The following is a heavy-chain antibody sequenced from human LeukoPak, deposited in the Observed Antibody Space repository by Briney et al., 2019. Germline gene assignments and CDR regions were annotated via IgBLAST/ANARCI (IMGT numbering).Heavy chain of an antibody. J-gene: IGHJ4*02. V-gene: IGHV1-18*01. Sequence: GASVKLSCTASGYTFTNYGISWVRQAPGQGLEWMGWISAYNGNTNYAQRLQGRVTMTTDTSTSTAYMQLRSLRSDDTAVYYCARDNYDSSGYYSYWGQGTLVTVSS. CDR2: ISAYNGNT. D-gene: IGHD3-22*01. CDR3: ARDNYDSSGYYSY. CDR1: GYTFTNYG.